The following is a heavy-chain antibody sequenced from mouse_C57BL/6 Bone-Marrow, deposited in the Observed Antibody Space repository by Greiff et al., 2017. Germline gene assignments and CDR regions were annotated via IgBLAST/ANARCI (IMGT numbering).Heavy chain of an antibody. V-gene: IGHV5-6*02. D-gene: IGHD2-2*01. CDR3: ARGGGYWFAY. Sequence: EVKLVESGGDLVKPGGSLKLSCAASGFTFSSYGMSWVRQTPDKRLEWVATISSGGSYTYYPDSVKGRFTISRDNAKNTLYLQMSRLKSEDTAMYYCARGGGYWFAYWGQGTLVTVSA. CDR2: ISSGGSYT. CDR1: GFTFSSYG. J-gene: IGHJ3*01.